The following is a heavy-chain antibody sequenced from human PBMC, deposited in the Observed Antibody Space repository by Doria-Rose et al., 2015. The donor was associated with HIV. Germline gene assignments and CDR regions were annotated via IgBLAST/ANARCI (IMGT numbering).Heavy chain of an antibody. Sequence: QITLKESGPVLVEPTETLTLTCTVSGVSLSSPGMGVSWIRQPPGKALEWLANIFSDDERSYKTSLKSRLTISRGTSKSQVVLTMTDMDPVGTATYYCARIKSSRWYHKYYFDFWGQGTLVIVSA. CDR2: IFSDDER. J-gene: IGHJ4*02. CDR1: GVSLSSPGMG. V-gene: IGHV2-26*01. D-gene: IGHD6-13*01. CDR3: ARIKSSRWYHKYYFDF.